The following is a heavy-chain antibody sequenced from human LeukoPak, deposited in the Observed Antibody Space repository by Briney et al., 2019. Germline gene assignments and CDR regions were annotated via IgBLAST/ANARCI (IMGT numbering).Heavy chain of an antibody. V-gene: IGHV3-23*01. CDR1: GFTFSSYG. J-gene: IGHJ6*03. D-gene: IGHD3-10*01. Sequence: PGGSLRLSCAASGFTFSSYGMSWVRQAPGKGLEWVSAISGSGGSTYYADSVKGRFTISRDNSKNTLYLQMNSLRAEDTAVYYCARVGGITLALAPSPFPDYNYYYMDVWGKGTTVTVSS. CDR3: ARVGGITLALAPSPFPDYNYYYMDV. CDR2: ISGSGGST.